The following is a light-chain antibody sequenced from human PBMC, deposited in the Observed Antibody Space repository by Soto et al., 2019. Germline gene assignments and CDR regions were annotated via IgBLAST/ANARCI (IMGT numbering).Light chain of an antibody. J-gene: IGKJ4*01. CDR2: GAS. CDR3: QQYDSWPLT. Sequence: EIVVTQSPATLSVSPGERATLSCRASQSVSSNLAWYQQKPGQAPGLLIYGASTRATGIPARFSGSGSGTEFTLSISSLQSEDFAVYYCQQYDSWPLTFGGGTKVEIK. CDR1: QSVSSN. V-gene: IGKV3-15*01.